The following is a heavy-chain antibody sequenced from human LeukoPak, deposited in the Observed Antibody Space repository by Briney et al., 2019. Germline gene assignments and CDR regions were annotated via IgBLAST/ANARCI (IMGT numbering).Heavy chain of an antibody. V-gene: IGHV1-69*04. Sequence: SVKVSFKASGGTFSSYAISWVRQAPGQGLEWMGRIIPIFGIANYAQKFQGRVTITADKSTSTAYMELSSLRSEDTAVYYCARYAGDYYGMDVWGQGTTVTVSS. CDR2: IIPIFGIA. CDR3: ARYAGDYYGMDV. CDR1: GGTFSSYA. D-gene: IGHD4-17*01. J-gene: IGHJ6*02.